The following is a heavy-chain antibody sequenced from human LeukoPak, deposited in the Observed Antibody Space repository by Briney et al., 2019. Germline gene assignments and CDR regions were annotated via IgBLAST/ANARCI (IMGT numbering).Heavy chain of an antibody. CDR1: GSTFSTYW. V-gene: IGHV3-74*01. CDR2: VNPDGSSI. D-gene: IGHD5-24*01. Sequence: GGSLRLSCAASGSTFSTYWMHWVRQTPGKGLAWVSRVNPDGSSINYADSVKGRFTISRDNAKSTLYLQMKSVTAEDTAVYYCATAGNYRFDNWGQGILVTVS. J-gene: IGHJ5*02. CDR3: ATAGNYRFDN.